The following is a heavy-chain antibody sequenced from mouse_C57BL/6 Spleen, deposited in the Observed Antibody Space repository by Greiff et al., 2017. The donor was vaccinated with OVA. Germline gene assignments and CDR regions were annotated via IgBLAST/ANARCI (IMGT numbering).Heavy chain of an antibody. CDR2: ILPGSGST. CDR3: ARGDYYGSRENWYFDV. D-gene: IGHD1-1*01. CDR1: GYTFTGYW. J-gene: IGHJ1*03. Sequence: VKLVESGAELMKPGASVKLSCKATGYTFTGYWIEWVKQRPGHGLEWIGEILPGSGSTNYNEKFKGKATFTADTSSNTAYMQLSSLTTEDSAIYYCARGDYYGSRENWYFDVWGTGTTVTVSS. V-gene: IGHV1-9*01.